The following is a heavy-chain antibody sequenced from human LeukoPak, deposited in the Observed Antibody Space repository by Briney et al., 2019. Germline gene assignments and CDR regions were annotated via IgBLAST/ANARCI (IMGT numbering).Heavy chain of an antibody. CDR1: GFSISSSNKY. Sequence: SETLSLTCTVSGFSISSSNKYWGWIRQPPGRGLEWVGSLSYSGSAYYNSSLKSRVTISVDTSRNQFSLKLISVTAADTAVYYCTRQEVGYYGGGSCYAHFDYWGRGTLVTVSS. V-gene: IGHV4-39*01. D-gene: IGHD2-15*01. J-gene: IGHJ4*02. CDR3: TRQEVGYYGGGSCYAHFDY. CDR2: LSYSGSA.